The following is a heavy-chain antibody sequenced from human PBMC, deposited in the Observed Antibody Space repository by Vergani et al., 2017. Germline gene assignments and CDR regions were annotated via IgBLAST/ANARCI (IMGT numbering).Heavy chain of an antibody. D-gene: IGHD3-22*01. Sequence: EVQLLESGGGLVQPGGSLRLSCAASGFTFSSYAMSWVRQAPGKGLEWVSAISGSGGRTYYADSVKGRFTVTRDNSENTLFLQMNSLRVEDTAVYYCARSRYGSSGFSTIFRYWGQGTRVTVS. J-gene: IGHJ4*02. CDR3: ARSRYGSSGFSTIFRY. CDR1: GFTFSSYA. CDR2: ISGSGGRT. V-gene: IGHV3-23*01.